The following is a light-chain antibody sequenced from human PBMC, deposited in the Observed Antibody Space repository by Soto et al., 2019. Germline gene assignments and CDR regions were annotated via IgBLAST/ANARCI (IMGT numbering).Light chain of an antibody. Sequence: QSVPTQPASVSGSPGQSTTISCTGTTSDVGRYNYVSWYQQHPGKAPKLIIYDVSNRPSGVSNRFSGSKSGNTASLTISGLQAEDEADYYCNSYTSSSTYVFGTGTKVTVL. V-gene: IGLV2-14*01. J-gene: IGLJ1*01. CDR2: DVS. CDR3: NSYTSSSTYV. CDR1: TSDVGRYNY.